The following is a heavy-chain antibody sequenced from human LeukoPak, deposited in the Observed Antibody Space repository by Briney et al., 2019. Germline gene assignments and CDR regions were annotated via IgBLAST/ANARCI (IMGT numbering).Heavy chain of an antibody. D-gene: IGHD2-2*01. CDR2: IRSKANSYAT. CDR1: GFTFSDHY. J-gene: IGHJ4*02. CDR3: AKEAQGCSITSCYFDS. Sequence: GGSLRLSCAASGFTFSDHYMDWVRQAPGKGLEWVGRIRSKANSYATAYAASVKGRFTISRDDSKNTAYLQMNSLKTEDTAVYYCAKEAQGCSITSCYFDSWGQGNLVTVSS. V-gene: IGHV3-72*01.